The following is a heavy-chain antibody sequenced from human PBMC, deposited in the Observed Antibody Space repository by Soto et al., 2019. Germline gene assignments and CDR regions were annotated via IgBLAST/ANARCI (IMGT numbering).Heavy chain of an antibody. CDR1: GGSISSGAYY. V-gene: IGHV4-30-4*01. CDR2: IYYSGST. CDR3: ASGQQLAIFDY. J-gene: IGHJ4*03. Sequence: SETLSLTCTVSGGSISSGAYYWSWIRQPPGKGLEWIGYIYYSGSTYYNPSLKSRVTISVDTSKNQFSLKLSSVTAADTAVYYCASGQQLAIFDYWGQGTTVTVSS. D-gene: IGHD6-13*01.